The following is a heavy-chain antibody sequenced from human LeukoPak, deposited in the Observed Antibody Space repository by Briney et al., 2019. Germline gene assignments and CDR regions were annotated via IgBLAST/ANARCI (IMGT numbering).Heavy chain of an antibody. CDR3: ARDGSGYGTAFDI. CDR1: GSTVSMKY. Sequence: RAGPSHTLSWPPSGSTVSMKYTGSASHPPGDGMGSVSVIYSGGSTYYADSVKGRFTISRDNSKNTLYLQMNSLRAEDTAVYYCARDGSGYGTAFDIWGQGTMVTVSS. J-gene: IGHJ3*02. V-gene: IGHV3-53*01. CDR2: IYSGGST. D-gene: IGHD5-12*01.